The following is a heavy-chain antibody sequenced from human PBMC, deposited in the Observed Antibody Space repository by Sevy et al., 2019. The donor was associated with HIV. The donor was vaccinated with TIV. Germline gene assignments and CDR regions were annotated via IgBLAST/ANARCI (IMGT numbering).Heavy chain of an antibody. CDR1: GFTVSSNY. CDR3: ARGIYGSGSRLGLGY. Sequence: GGSLRLSCAASGFTVSSNYMSWVRQAPGKGLEWVSVIYSGGSTYYADSVKGRFTISRDNAKNSLYLQMNSLRAEDTAVYYCARGIYGSGSRLGLGYWGQGTLVTVSS. V-gene: IGHV3-53*01. CDR2: IYSGGST. J-gene: IGHJ4*02. D-gene: IGHD3-10*01.